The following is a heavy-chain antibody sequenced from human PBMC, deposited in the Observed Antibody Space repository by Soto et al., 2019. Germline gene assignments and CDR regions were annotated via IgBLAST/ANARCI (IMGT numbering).Heavy chain of an antibody. D-gene: IGHD3-9*01. J-gene: IGHJ5*02. CDR3: ARRYRWFDP. CDR1: GDSFTDFY. V-gene: IGHV1-2*07. Sequence: SVKCSSKSSGDSFTDFYFHWVRQAPGQGLEWMGWINPNSGVINYAPKFRGRVTMTRDTSISTAYMELTSLTSDDTAVYYCARRYRWFDPWGQGTLVTVSS. CDR2: INPNSGVI.